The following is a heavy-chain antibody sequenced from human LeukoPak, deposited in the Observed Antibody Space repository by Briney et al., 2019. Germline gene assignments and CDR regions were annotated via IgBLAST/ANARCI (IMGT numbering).Heavy chain of an antibody. Sequence: PGGSLRLSCEASGFTFSGYWMSWVRQAPGKGLEWVANIKEDGSEKYYVDSVKGRFTISRDNAKNSLYLQMNSLRAEDTAVYYCARDGGEYYYGSGLHDWYFDLWGRGTLVTVSS. CDR1: GFTFSGYW. CDR3: ARDGGEYYYGSGLHDWYFDL. CDR2: IKEDGSEK. D-gene: IGHD3-10*01. V-gene: IGHV3-7*01. J-gene: IGHJ2*01.